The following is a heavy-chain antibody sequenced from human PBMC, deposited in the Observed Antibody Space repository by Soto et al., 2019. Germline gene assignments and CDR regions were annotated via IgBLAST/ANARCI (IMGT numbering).Heavy chain of an antibody. CDR3: AKYYDSSGCLDY. Sequence: EVQLLESGGGLVQPGGSLRLSCAASGFTFSSYAMSWVRQAPGKGLEWVSAISGSGGSTYYADSVKGRFTISRDNSNNTLYLQMNSLRAEDTAVYYCAKYYDSSGCLDYWGQGTLVTVSS. CDR2: ISGSGGST. CDR1: GFTFSSYA. D-gene: IGHD3-22*01. V-gene: IGHV3-23*01. J-gene: IGHJ4*02.